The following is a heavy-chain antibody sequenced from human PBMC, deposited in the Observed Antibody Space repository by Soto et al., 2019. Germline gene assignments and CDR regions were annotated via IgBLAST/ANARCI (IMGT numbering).Heavy chain of an antibody. J-gene: IGHJ6*02. CDR2: LSRGDER. CDR1: GAPITTTKW. CDR3: ATQSISYTWGV. D-gene: IGHD3-16*01. Sequence: QVQLQESGPGLVKPSETLSLTCTVSGAPITTTKWWAWVRLPPGKGLEWIGELSRGDERSSNPSLEGRFTMSRDEYTNHFSLKLTSLTAADTAIYDCATQSISYTWGVWGRGTSVTVSS. V-gene: IGHV4-4*02.